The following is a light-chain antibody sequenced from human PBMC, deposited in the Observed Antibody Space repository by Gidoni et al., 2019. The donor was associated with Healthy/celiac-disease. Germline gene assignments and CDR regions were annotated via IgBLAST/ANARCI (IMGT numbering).Light chain of an antibody. V-gene: IGKV1-39*01. CDR2: AAS. CDR1: QSISSY. CDR3: QQSYSTPRT. J-gene: IGKJ1*01. Sequence: DIQMTKSPSSLSASVGDRVTITCRASQSISSYLHWYQQKPGKAPKLLIYAASSLQSGVPSRFSGSGSGTDFTLTISSLQPEDFAPYYCQQSYSTPRTFGQGTKVEIK.